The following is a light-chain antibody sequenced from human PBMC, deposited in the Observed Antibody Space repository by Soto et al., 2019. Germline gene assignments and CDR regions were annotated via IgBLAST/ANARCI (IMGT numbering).Light chain of an antibody. CDR3: QQDNNWPPIT. CDR1: QSVSGN. Sequence: EIVMTQSPATLSVSPGERATLSCRASQSVSGNLAWYQQKPGQAPRLLIYGASTRATGIPARFSGSGSGTEFTLTISSLQSEDFAVYDCQQDNNWPPITFGQGTKLEIK. V-gene: IGKV3-15*01. CDR2: GAS. J-gene: IGKJ2*01.